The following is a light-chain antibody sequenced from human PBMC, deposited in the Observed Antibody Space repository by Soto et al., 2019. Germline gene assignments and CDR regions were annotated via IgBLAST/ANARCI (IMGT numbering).Light chain of an antibody. CDR2: GAS. J-gene: IGKJ1*01. CDR3: QESYSFLWGT. CDR1: QSINTY. Sequence: DIQMTQSPSSLSASVGDRVTITCRTSQSINTYLNWYQQKPGKAPKLLIYGASSLQIGVPLRFSGSGSGTDFTLTITTLQPEDFATYYCQESYSFLWGTCGQGTKVEI. V-gene: IGKV1-39*01.